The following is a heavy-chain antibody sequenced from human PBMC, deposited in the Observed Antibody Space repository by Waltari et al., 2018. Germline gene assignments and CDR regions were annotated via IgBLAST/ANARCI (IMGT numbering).Heavy chain of an antibody. Sequence: QVQLQASGPGLVKPSETLSLTCTVSGGSISSYYWSWIRQPPGKGLEWIGYIYYSGSTNYNPSLKSRVTISVDTSKNQFSLKLSSVTAADTAVYYCARGGVVAAAQTTNFDYWGQGTLVTVSS. D-gene: IGHD2-15*01. CDR3: ARGGVVAAAQTTNFDY. CDR2: IYYSGST. CDR1: GGSISSYY. V-gene: IGHV4-59*01. J-gene: IGHJ4*02.